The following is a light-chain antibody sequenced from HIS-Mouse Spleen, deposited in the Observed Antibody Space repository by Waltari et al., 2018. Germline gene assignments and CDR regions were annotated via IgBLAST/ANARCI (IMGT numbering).Light chain of an antibody. CDR3: YSTDSSGNHSV. CDR2: EDS. CDR1: ALPQKY. Sequence: SYELTQPPSVSVSPGQTARITCSGDALPQKYAYWYQQKSGQAPVLAIYEDSKRPSGTPERFSGSSSGTMATLTISGAQVEDEADYYCYSTDSSGNHSVFGGGTKLTVL. J-gene: IGLJ2*01. V-gene: IGLV3-10*01.